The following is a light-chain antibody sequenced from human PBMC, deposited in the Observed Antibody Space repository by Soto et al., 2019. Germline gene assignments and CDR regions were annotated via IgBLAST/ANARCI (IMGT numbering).Light chain of an antibody. V-gene: IGKV1-27*01. J-gene: IGKJ1*01. Sequence: DIQMTQSPSSLSATVGDRVTITCRASQGLLDDVAWYQQKPGKAPKLLIYAASTLPSGVPSRFSGSGSGTDFALTTSSLQPEDVATYYCQKYNTAPQTFGQGTKVEIK. CDR1: QGLLDD. CDR2: AAS. CDR3: QKYNTAPQT.